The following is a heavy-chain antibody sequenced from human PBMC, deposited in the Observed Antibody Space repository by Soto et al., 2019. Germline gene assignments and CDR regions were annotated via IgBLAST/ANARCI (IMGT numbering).Heavy chain of an antibody. CDR3: ARDHGVTPYGSGSYYRGYNWFDP. J-gene: IGHJ5*02. Sequence: QVQLQESGPGLVKPSQTLSLTCTVSGGSISSGGYYWSWIRQHPGKGLEWIGYIYYSGSTYYNPSLQSRFTIPVETSKNLCSLKLSSVTAADTAVYYCARDHGVTPYGSGSYYRGYNWFDPWGQGTLVTVSS. CDR1: GGSISSGGYY. CDR2: IYYSGST. D-gene: IGHD3-10*01. V-gene: IGHV4-31*03.